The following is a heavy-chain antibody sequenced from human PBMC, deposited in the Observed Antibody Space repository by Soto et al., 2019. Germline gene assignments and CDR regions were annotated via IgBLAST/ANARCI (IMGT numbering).Heavy chain of an antibody. CDR1: GGSVSSGSYY. V-gene: IGHV4-61*01. CDR3: EIIAAAAWFDP. Sequence: SETLSLTCTVSGGSVSSGSYYWSWIRQPPGKGLEWIGYIYYSGSTNYNPSLKSRVTISVDTSKNQFSLKLSSVTAADTAVYYCEIIAAAAWFDPWGQGTLVTVSS. D-gene: IGHD6-13*01. J-gene: IGHJ5*02. CDR2: IYYSGST.